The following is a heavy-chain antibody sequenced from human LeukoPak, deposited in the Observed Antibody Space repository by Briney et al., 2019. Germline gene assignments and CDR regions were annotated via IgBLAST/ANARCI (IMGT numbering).Heavy chain of an antibody. D-gene: IGHD1-1*01. CDR1: GFTFSSSA. Sequence: GGSLRLSCAASGFTFSSSAMSWVRQAPGKGLEWVSAISNNGGYTYYADSVQGRFTISRHNSKSTLCLQMNSLRAEDTAVYYCAKDLRPDGINDFDHWGQGTLVTVSS. CDR3: AKDLRPDGINDFDH. V-gene: IGHV3-23*01. J-gene: IGHJ4*02. CDR2: ISNNGGYT.